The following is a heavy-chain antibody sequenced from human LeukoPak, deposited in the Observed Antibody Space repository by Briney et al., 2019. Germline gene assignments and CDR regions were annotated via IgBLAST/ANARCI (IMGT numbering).Heavy chain of an antibody. CDR1: GFTFSSYA. J-gene: IGHJ4*02. CDR3: AREDGDLYYFDY. CDR2: ISYDGSNK. D-gene: IGHD4-17*01. Sequence: GRSLRLSCAASGFTFSSYAMHWVRQAPGKGLEWVAVISYDGSNKYYADSVKGRFTISRDNSKNTLYLQMNSLRAEDTAVYYCAREDGDLYYFDYWGQGTLVTVSS. V-gene: IGHV3-30*04.